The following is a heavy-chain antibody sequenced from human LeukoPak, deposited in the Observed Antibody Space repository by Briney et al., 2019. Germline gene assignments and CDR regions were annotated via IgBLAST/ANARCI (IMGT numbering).Heavy chain of an antibody. CDR1: GGSPSSGDYC. Sequence: SETLSLTCTVSGGSPSSGDYCWSWIRQPPGRGLEWIGYIYYSGSTYYNPSLKSRVTISVDTSKNQFSLKLSSVTAADTAVYYCARGGEPYYFDYWGQGTLVTVSS. CDR2: IYYSGST. D-gene: IGHD2-21*01. V-gene: IGHV4-30-4*01. CDR3: ARGGEPYYFDY. J-gene: IGHJ4*02.